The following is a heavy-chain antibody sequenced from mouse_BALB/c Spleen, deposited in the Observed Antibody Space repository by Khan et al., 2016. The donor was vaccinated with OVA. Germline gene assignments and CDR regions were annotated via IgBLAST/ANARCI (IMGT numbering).Heavy chain of an antibody. V-gene: IGHV1S137*01. CDR1: GYTFTDYA. D-gene: IGHD2-3*01. Sequence: QVQLQQSGPELVRPGASVKISCKGSGYTFTDYAMYWVKQSHAESLEWIGLISTYSGNTNYNQKFKGKATMTVDKSSTTAYMELARLTSEDSAIYYCARPAYDGYYDYWGQGTTLTVSS. J-gene: IGHJ2*01. CDR2: ISTYSGNT. CDR3: ARPAYDGYYDY.